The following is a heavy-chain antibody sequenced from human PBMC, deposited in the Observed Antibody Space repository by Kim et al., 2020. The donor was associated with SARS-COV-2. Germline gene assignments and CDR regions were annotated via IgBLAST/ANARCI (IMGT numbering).Heavy chain of an antibody. D-gene: IGHD3-22*01. V-gene: IGHV4-31*02. J-gene: IGHJ3*02. CDR3: ARASGRITMIVVVINAFDI. Sequence: SRVTISGDTAKNQFSLKLSSVTAADTAVYYCARASGRITMIVVVINAFDIWGQGTMVTVSS.